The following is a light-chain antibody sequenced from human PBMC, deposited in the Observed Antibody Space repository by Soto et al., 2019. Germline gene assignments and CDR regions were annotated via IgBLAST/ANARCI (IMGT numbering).Light chain of an antibody. J-gene: IGKJ5*01. CDR2: EVS. CDR3: KQSTKLTPT. V-gene: IGKV2D-29*02. Sequence: DVVMTQTPLSLPVTTGQPASISCNSSQSLTHIAGHTHLFWYLPKPGQSPHLXIYEVSNRSSGVPDRVSGGGAGPEYTRKISRVEAEDVGIDDCKQSTKLTPTFGQGTGLEIK. CDR1: QSLTHIAGHTH.